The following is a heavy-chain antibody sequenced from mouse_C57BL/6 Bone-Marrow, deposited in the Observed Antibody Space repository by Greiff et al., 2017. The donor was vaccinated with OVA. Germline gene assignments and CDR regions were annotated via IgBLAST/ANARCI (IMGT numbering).Heavy chain of an antibody. Sequence: QVQLQQPGAELVMPGASVKLSCKASGYTFTSYWMHWVKQRPGQGLEWIGEIDPSDSYTNYNQKFKGKATLTVDKSSSTAYMELNSLTSEDSAVYYCAMVDYWGQGTTLTVSS. CDR2: IDPSDSYT. CDR3: AMVDY. CDR1: GYTFTSYW. V-gene: IGHV1-69*01. J-gene: IGHJ2*01.